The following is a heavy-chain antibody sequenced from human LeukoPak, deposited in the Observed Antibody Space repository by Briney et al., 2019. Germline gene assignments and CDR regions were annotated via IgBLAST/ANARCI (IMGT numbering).Heavy chain of an antibody. CDR3: ATEGPGGSGSYSRGYYYYMDI. CDR1: GYTLTELS. V-gene: IGHV1-24*01. Sequence: ASVKVSCKVSGYTLTELSMHWVRQAPGKGLEWMGGFDPEDGETIYAQKFQGRVTMTEDTSTDTAYMELSSLRSEDTAVYYCATEGPGGSGSYSRGYYYYMDIWGKGTTVTVSS. J-gene: IGHJ6*03. CDR2: FDPEDGET. D-gene: IGHD3-10*01.